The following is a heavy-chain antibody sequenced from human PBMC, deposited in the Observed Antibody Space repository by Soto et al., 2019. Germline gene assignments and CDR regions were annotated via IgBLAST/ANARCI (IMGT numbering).Heavy chain of an antibody. J-gene: IGHJ4*02. CDR3: TTDPVITTFGVVITIDY. Sequence: GGSLRLSCAASGFTFSNAWMSWVRQAPGKGLEWVGRIKSKTDGGTTDYAAPVKGRFTISRDDSKNTLYLQMNSLKTEDTAVYYCTTDPVITTFGVVITIDYWGQGTLVTVSS. CDR1: GFTFSNAW. CDR2: IKSKTDGGTT. V-gene: IGHV3-15*01. D-gene: IGHD3-3*01.